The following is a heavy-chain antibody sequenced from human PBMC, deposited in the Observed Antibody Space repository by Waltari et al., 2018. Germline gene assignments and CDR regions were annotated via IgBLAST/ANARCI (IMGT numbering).Heavy chain of an antibody. V-gene: IGHV4-30-2*06. CDR1: GGPMSRGDYS. CDR3: AKRRAVQPICFDP. J-gene: IGHJ5*02. Sequence: QLQLQESGPGLVKTSQTLSLTCAVSGGPMSRGDYSWSWIRQSPGKGLEWIGHITYRGKTSYNPSLKSRVAISVDRYKNQFSLELPSVIAADTAIYYCAKRRAVQPICFDPWGQGILVTVSS. CDR2: ITYRGKT.